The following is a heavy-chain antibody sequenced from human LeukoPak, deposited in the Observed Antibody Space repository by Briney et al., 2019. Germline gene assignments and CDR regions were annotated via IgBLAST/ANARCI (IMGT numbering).Heavy chain of an antibody. D-gene: IGHD6-13*01. Sequence: ASVKVSCKASGYTFTGYYMHWVRQAPGQGLEWMGWINPNSGGTNYAQKFQGRVTMTRDTSISTAYMELSRLRSDDTAVYYCAREGSIMAAAPDAFDIWGQGTMVTVSS. J-gene: IGHJ3*02. V-gene: IGHV1-2*02. CDR3: AREGSIMAAAPDAFDI. CDR1: GYTFTGYY. CDR2: INPNSGGT.